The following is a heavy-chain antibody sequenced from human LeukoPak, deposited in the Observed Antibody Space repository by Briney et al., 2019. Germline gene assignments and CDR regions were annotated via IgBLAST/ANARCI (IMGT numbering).Heavy chain of an antibody. J-gene: IGHJ4*02. V-gene: IGHV4-39*01. Sequence: PSETLSLTCTVSGGSISSSSYYWGWLRQPPGKGLEWIGSIYFSGSTYYNPSLKSRVTISVDTSKNQFSLKLSAVTAADTAVYYCARQGGYSYGYVGYWGQGTLVTVSS. CDR1: GGSISSSSYY. CDR2: IYFSGST. CDR3: ARQGGYSYGYVGY. D-gene: IGHD5-18*01.